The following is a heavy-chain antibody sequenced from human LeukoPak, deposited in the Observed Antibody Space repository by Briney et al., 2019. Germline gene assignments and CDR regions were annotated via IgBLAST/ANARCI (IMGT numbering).Heavy chain of an antibody. D-gene: IGHD2-8*01. CDR2: IKQDGSEK. V-gene: IGHV3-7*01. CDR3: ARDHMLWVPPHAYYYYMDV. CDR1: GFTFSSYW. J-gene: IGHJ6*03. Sequence: GGSLRLSCAASGFTFSSYWMSWVRQAPGKGLEWVANIKQDGSEKYYVDSVKGRFTISRDNAKDSLYLQMNSLRAEDTAVYYCARDHMLWVPPHAYYYYMDVWGKGITVTVSS.